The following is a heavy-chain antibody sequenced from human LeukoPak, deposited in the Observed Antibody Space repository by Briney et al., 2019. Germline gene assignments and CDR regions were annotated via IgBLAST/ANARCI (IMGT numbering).Heavy chain of an antibody. Sequence: ASVKVSCTASGYTFTTYHLHWVRQAPGQGLEWMGRINPNSGDTNYAQKFQGRATMTTDTSISTAYMDLSGLRSDDTAMYYCAREIRRGAGDWFDPWGQGTLVTVSS. V-gene: IGHV1-2*06. CDR1: GYTFTTYH. CDR3: AREIRRGAGDWFDP. D-gene: IGHD1-26*01. CDR2: INPNSGDT. J-gene: IGHJ5*02.